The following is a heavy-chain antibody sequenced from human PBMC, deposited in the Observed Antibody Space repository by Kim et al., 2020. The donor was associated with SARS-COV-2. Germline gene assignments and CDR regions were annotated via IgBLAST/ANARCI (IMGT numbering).Heavy chain of an antibody. D-gene: IGHD3-9*01. CDR1: GGTFSSYA. Sequence: SVKVSCKASGGTFSSYAISWVRQAPGQGLEWMGGIIPISGTANYAQKFQGRVTITADEATSTAYMELSSLSSEDTAVYYCAGGLRYFDWLVATYYYYGMDVWGQGTTVTVSS. CDR3: AGGLRYFDWLVATYYYYGMDV. J-gene: IGHJ6*02. CDR2: IIPISGTA. V-gene: IGHV1-69*13.